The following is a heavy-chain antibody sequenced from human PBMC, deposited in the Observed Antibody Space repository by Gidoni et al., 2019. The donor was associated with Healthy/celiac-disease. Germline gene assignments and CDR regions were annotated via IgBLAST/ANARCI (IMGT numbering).Heavy chain of an antibody. CDR1: GFTFSSSA. D-gene: IGHD3-10*01. Sequence: EVQLLESGGGLLQPGGSLRLSCAASGFTFSSSAMSWVRQAPGKGLEWVSAISGSGGRTYYADSVKGRLTISRDNSKNTLYLQMNSLRDEDTAVYYCARRITMVRGVIMYYFDYWGQGTLVTVSS. V-gene: IGHV3-23*01. CDR3: ARRITMVRGVIMYYFDY. CDR2: ISGSGGRT. J-gene: IGHJ4*02.